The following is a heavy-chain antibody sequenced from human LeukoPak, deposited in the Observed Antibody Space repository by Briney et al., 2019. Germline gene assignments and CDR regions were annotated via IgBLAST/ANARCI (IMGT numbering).Heavy chain of an antibody. J-gene: IGHJ3*02. CDR3: ASGGYCSSTSCYDPDAFDI. CDR1: GGSISSYY. D-gene: IGHD2-2*01. V-gene: IGHV4-59*01. CDR2: IYYSGST. Sequence: TSETLSLTCTVSGGSISSYYWSWIRQPPGKGLEWIGYIYYSGSTNYNPSLKRRVTISVDTSKNQFSLKLSSVTAADTAVYYCASGGYCSSTSCYDPDAFDIWGQGTMVTVSS.